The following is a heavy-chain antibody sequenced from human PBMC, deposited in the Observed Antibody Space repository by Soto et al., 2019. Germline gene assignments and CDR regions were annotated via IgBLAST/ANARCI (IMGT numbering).Heavy chain of an antibody. J-gene: IGHJ5*02. D-gene: IGHD3-10*01. CDR1: GGSFSGYY. Sequence: SETLSLTCAVYGGSFSGYYWSWIRQPPGKGLEWIGEINHSGSTNYNPSLKSRVTISVDTSKNQFSLKLSSVTAADTAVYYCARGLGGCPWFDPWGQGTLVTVSS. CDR2: INHSGST. CDR3: ARGLGGCPWFDP. V-gene: IGHV4-34*01.